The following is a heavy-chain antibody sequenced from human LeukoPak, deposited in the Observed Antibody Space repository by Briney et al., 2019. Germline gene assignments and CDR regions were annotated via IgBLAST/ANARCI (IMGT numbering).Heavy chain of an antibody. CDR3: AKDRRGSSAWFDP. J-gene: IGHJ5*02. D-gene: IGHD1-26*01. CDR1: GFTFSSYG. Sequence: PGGCLRLSCAASGFTFSSYGMHWVRQAPGKGLEWVAFIRYDGSNKYYADSVKGRFTISRDNSKNTLYLQMNSLRAEDTAVYYCAKDRRGSSAWFDPWGQGTLVTVSS. V-gene: IGHV3-30*02. CDR2: IRYDGSNK.